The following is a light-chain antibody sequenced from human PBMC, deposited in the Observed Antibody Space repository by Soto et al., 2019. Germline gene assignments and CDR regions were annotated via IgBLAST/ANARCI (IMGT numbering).Light chain of an antibody. CDR2: KAS. CDR3: QKYSIFSLT. CDR1: QSISSW. V-gene: IGKV1-5*03. J-gene: IGKJ4*01. Sequence: DIQITQSPSTVSASVGDRVTITCRASQSISSWLAWYQQKPGKAPKLLIQKASSLESGVPSRFSGSGSGTEFPIAISSLQPDDFATYYCQKYSIFSLTFGGGTKVEIK.